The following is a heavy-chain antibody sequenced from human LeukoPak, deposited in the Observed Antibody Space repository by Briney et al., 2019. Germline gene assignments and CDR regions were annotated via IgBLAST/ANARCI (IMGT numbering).Heavy chain of an antibody. V-gene: IGHV3-11*04. CDR2: ISSGSRTT. Sequence: GGSLRLSRAASGFTFSDYYMGWIRQAPGKGLEWISYISSGSRTTYYADSVKGRLTISRDNANNLLYLQMNSLTAEDTAVYYCARAVTTVTLFDLWGQGTLVTISS. CDR3: ARAVTTVTLFDL. CDR1: GFTFSDYY. J-gene: IGHJ4*02. D-gene: IGHD4-17*01.